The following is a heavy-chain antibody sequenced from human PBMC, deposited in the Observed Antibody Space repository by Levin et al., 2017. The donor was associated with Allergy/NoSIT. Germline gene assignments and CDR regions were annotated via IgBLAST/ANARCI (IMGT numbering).Heavy chain of an antibody. J-gene: IGHJ4*02. D-gene: IGHD1-14*01. V-gene: IGHV1-2*02. Sequence: GESLKISCKASGYTFTGYYMHWVRQAPGQGLEWMGWINPNSGGTNYAQKFQGRVTMTRDTSISTAYMELSRLRSDDTAVYYCARDLTTHTPNYWGQGTLVTVSS. CDR1: GYTFTGYY. CDR2: INPNSGGT. CDR3: ARDLTTHTPNY.